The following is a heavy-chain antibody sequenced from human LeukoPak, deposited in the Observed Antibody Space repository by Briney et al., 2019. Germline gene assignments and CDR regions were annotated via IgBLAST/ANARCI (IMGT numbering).Heavy chain of an antibody. V-gene: IGHV3-21*01. CDR1: GFTFSSYS. CDR3: ARERGAGLSSSWIDY. CDR2: ISSSSSFI. J-gene: IGHJ4*02. D-gene: IGHD6-13*01. Sequence: PGGCLRLSCAASGFTFSSYSMNWVRQAPGKGLEWVSSISSSSSFIYYADSVKGRLTISRDNSKNSLYLQMSSLRVEDTAVYYCARERGAGLSSSWIDYWGQGTLVSVSS.